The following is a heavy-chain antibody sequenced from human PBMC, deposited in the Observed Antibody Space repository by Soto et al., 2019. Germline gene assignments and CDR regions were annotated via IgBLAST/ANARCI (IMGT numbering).Heavy chain of an antibody. CDR3: AGGELLSY. CDR2: IWYDGRNK. D-gene: IGHD3-10*01. V-gene: IGHV3-33*01. CDR1: GCTFSSYG. J-gene: IGHJ4*02. Sequence: QVQLVESGGGVVQPGRSLRLSCGESGCTFSSYGMHWCRHALGKGLEWVAVIWYDGRNKYYADSVKGRFTISRDNSKNTLYLQMNSLIAEDTAVYHCAGGELLSYWGQGTLVTVSS.